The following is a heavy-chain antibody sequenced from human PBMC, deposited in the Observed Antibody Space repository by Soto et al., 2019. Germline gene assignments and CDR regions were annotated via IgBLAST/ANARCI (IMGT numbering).Heavy chain of an antibody. Sequence: EVQLVESGGGLVQPGGSLRLSCAASGFTLSSYDMHWVRQGTGKGLEWVSAIGTAGDTYYPGSVKGRFTISRANAKNSLYLQMNSLRAGDTAVYYCARGQDFFGSGSYYSSAYVMDVWGQGTTVTVSS. CDR3: ARGQDFFGSGSYYSSAYVMDV. V-gene: IGHV3-13*01. J-gene: IGHJ6*02. CDR1: GFTLSSYD. D-gene: IGHD3-10*01. CDR2: IGTAGDT.